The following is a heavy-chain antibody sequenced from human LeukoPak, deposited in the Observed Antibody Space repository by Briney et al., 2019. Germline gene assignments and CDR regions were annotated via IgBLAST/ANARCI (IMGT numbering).Heavy chain of an antibody. CDR3: ARRGSMATTPFDY. J-gene: IGHJ4*02. CDR2: IYPGDSDT. Sequence: GESLKISCKGSGYSFTSYWIGWVRQMPGKGLEWMGIIYPGDSDTRYSPSFQGQVTISADKSISTAYLQWSSLKASDTAMYCCARRGSMATTPFDYWGQGTLVTVSS. D-gene: IGHD5-24*01. CDR1: GYSFTSYW. V-gene: IGHV5-51*01.